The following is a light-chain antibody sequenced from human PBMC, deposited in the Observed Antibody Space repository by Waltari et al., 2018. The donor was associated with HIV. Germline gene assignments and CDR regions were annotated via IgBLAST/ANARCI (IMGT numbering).Light chain of an antibody. CDR1: SSDVGGYNS. CDR2: EVT. Sequence: QSALTQPRSVSGSPGRSAAIPCTGTSSDVGGYNSVSGYQQHPGKALKLMIYEVTKRPSGVPDRFSGSKSGNTASLTISGLQAEDEADYYCCSYAGSYTFVFGGGTKLTVL. V-gene: IGLV2-11*01. J-gene: IGLJ3*02. CDR3: CSYAGSYTFV.